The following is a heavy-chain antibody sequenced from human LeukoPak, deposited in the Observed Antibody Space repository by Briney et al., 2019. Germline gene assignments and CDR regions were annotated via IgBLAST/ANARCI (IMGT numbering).Heavy chain of an antibody. D-gene: IGHD6-19*01. J-gene: IGHJ4*02. Sequence: GGSLRLSCAASGFTFSSYWMSWVRQAPGKGLEWVANIKHDGSEKYYVDSVKGRFTISRDNAKNSLYLQMNSLRAEDTAVYYCASETFSSGWYRLDYGGQGTLVTVSS. CDR3: ASETFSSGWYRLDY. CDR1: GFTFSSYW. V-gene: IGHV3-7*05. CDR2: IKHDGSEK.